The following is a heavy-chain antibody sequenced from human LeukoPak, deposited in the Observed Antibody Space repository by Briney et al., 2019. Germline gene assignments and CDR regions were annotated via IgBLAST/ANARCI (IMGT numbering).Heavy chain of an antibody. Sequence: PGGSLRLSCAASGFTFSNAWMSWVCQAPGKGLEWVGRIKSKTDGGTTDYAAPVKGRFTISRDDSKNTLYLQMNSLRAEDTAVYYCARPLEYYYDSSGYYYNDAFDIWGQGTMVTVSS. CDR3: ARPLEYYYDSSGYYYNDAFDI. CDR2: IKSKTDGGTT. D-gene: IGHD3-22*01. V-gene: IGHV3-15*01. J-gene: IGHJ3*02. CDR1: GFTFSNAW.